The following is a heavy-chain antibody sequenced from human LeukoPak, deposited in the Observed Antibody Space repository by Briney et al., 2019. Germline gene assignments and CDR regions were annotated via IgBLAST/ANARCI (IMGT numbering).Heavy chain of an antibody. J-gene: IGHJ4*02. V-gene: IGHV4-34*01. Sequence: PSETLSLTCAVYGGSFSGYHWSWIRQPPGKGLEWIGEINHSGSTNYNPSLKSRVTISVDTSKNQFSLKLSSVTAADTAVYYCARGLGYSSGWYRGYFDYWGQGTLVTVSS. CDR1: GGSFSGYH. CDR2: INHSGST. D-gene: IGHD6-19*01. CDR3: ARGLGYSSGWYRGYFDY.